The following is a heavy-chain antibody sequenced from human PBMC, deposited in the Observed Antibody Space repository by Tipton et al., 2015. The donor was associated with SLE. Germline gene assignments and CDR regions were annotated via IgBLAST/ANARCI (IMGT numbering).Heavy chain of an antibody. CDR3: ARTYCSSTSCYRDAFDL. V-gene: IGHV3-30*19. J-gene: IGHJ3*01. CDR2: ISYDGSNK. Sequence: SLRLSCAASGFTFSDHGMHWVRQAPGKGLEWVAVISYDGSNKYYADSVKGRFTISRDNSKNTLYLQMNSLRAEDTAVYYCARTYCSSTSCYRDAFDLWGQGTMVTVSS. D-gene: IGHD2-2*01. CDR1: GFTFSDHG.